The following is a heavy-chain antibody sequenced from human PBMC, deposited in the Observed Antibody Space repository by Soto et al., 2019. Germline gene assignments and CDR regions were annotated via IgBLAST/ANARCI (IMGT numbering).Heavy chain of an antibody. V-gene: IGHV4-39*01. CDR2: LYSGTT. CDR3: GRLTTYSRDWQVYHYYGVDV. D-gene: IGHD3-9*01. Sequence: QLQLQESGPGLVKPSETLSLTCTVSGDSIRSGSYYWGWIRQPPGKGLEWIGSLYSGTTYYNPSRQSRVTILGDTYNSQFSLKLRAVTAADTAVYYCGRLTTYSRDWQVYHYYGVDVWGQGTAVTVSS. J-gene: IGHJ6*02. CDR1: GDSIRSGSYY.